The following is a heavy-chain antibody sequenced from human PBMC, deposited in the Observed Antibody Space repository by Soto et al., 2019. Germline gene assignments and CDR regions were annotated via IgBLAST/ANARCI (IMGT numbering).Heavy chain of an antibody. CDR2: IYYSGST. V-gene: IGHV4-31*03. CDR1: GGSISSGGYY. Sequence: SETLSLTCTVSGGSISSGGYYWSWIRQHPGKGLEWIGYIYYSGSTYYNPSLKSRVTISVDTSKNQFSLKLSSVTAADTAVYYCARTYDSSDIYQYYFDYWGQGTLVTVS. CDR3: ARTYDSSDIYQYYFDY. J-gene: IGHJ4*02. D-gene: IGHD3-22*01.